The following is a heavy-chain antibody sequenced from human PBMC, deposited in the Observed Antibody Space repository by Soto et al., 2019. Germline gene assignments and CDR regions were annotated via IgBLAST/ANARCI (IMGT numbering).Heavy chain of an antibody. CDR3: ASEVEIYYDSSGYLDY. V-gene: IGHV1-18*04. CDR2: ISAYNGNT. D-gene: IGHD3-22*01. Sequence: QVKLVQSGAEVKKPGASVKVSGKASGYTFTSYGISWVRQAPGQGFEWMGWISAYNGNTNYAQKLQGRVTMTTDTSTSTAYMEQRSLRSDDTAVYYCASEVEIYYDSSGYLDYWGQGTLVTVSS. CDR1: GYTFTSYG. J-gene: IGHJ4*02.